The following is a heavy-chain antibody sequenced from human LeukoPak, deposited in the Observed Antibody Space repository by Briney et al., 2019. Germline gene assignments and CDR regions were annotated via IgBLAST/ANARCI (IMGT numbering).Heavy chain of an antibody. CDR3: ARLSAGSGYGGYYYYYGMDV. J-gene: IGHJ6*04. CDR2: IDPSDSYT. CDR1: GYSFTSYW. Sequence: HGESLKISCKGSGYSFTSYWISWVRQMPGKGLEWMGRIDPSDSYTNYSPSFQGHVTISADMSISTAYLQWSSLKASDTAMYYCARLSAGSGYGGYYYYYGMDVWGKGTTVTVSS. D-gene: IGHD5-12*01. V-gene: IGHV5-10-1*01.